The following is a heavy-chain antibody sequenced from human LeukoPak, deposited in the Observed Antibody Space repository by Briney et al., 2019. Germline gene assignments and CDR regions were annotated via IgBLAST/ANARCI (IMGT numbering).Heavy chain of an antibody. V-gene: IGHV1-18*01. CDR3: ARADSIRAVATIDY. D-gene: IGHD6-19*01. J-gene: IGHJ4*02. CDR1: GYTFTSYG. CDR2: ISAYNGNT. Sequence: ASVRVSCKASGYTFTSYGISWVRQAPGQGLEWMGWISAYNGNTNYAQKLQGRVTMTTDTSTSTAYMELRSLRSDDTAVYYCARADSIRAVATIDYWGQGTLVTVSS.